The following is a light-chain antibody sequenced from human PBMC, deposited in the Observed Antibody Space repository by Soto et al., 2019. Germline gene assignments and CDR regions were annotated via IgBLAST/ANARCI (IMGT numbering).Light chain of an antibody. J-gene: IGKJ4*01. CDR1: QDISNY. Sequence: DIQMTHSPSSLSASVGDIVTITCQATQDISNYLNWYQQKPGKAPKLLIYDASNLQTGVPSRFSAYRSETDFTFTISSLQPEDIATYYCQQYDDLPLTFGGGTKVDIK. CDR2: DAS. V-gene: IGKV1-33*01. CDR3: QQYDDLPLT.